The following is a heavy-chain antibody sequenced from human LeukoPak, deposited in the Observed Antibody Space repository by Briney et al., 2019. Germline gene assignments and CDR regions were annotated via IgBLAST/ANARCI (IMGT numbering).Heavy chain of an antibody. CDR2: IYYSGST. V-gene: IGHV4-59*01. CDR3: ARVNYYYYYMDV. CDR1: GGSISSYY. Sequence: SETLSLTCTVSGGSISSYYWSWIRQPPGKGLEWIGYIYYSGSTNYNPSLKSRVTISVDTSKDQFSLKLSSVTAADTAVYYCARVNYYYYYMDVWGKGTTVTVSS. J-gene: IGHJ6*03.